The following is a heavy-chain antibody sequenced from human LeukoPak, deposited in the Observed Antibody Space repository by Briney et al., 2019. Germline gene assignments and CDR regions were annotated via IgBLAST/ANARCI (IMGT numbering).Heavy chain of an antibody. CDR1: GYTFTGYY. V-gene: IGHV1-2*02. CDR3: ARDMGPDFWSGYPYVGPCDY. CDR2: INPNSGGT. Sequence: GASVKVSCKASGYTFTGYYMHWVRQAPGQGLEWMGWINPNSGGTNYAQKFQGRVTMTRDTSISTAYMELSRLRSDDTAVYYCARDMGPDFWSGYPYVGPCDYWGQGTLVTVSS. D-gene: IGHD3-3*01. J-gene: IGHJ4*02.